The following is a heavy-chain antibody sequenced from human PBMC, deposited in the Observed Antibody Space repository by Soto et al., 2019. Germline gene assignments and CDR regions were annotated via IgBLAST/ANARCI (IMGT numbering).Heavy chain of an antibody. D-gene: IGHD3-10*01. J-gene: IGHJ6*02. CDR3: ARVLPGGMVRGWDPENYYYYGMDV. CDR2: ISSSSSYI. V-gene: IGHV3-21*01. Sequence: WSLSVSCAASGFTFSSDSMNWVLQAPGNGMERISSISSSSSYIYYADSVKGRFTISRDNAKNSLYLQMNSLRAEDTAVYYCARVLPGGMVRGWDPENYYYYGMDVWGQGTTVSVSS. CDR1: GFTFSSDS.